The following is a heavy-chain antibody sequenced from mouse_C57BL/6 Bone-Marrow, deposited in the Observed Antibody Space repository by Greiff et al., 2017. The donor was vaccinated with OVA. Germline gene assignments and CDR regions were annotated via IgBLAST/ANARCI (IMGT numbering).Heavy chain of an antibody. V-gene: IGHV7-3*01. D-gene: IGHD1-1*01. Sequence: EVQGVESGGGLVQPGDSLSLSCAASGFTFTNYYMSWVRQPPGKALEWLAFIRNKPNGSTTEYSASVKGRFTISRDNSQSILYLQMTALRAEDSATYYCARYKGRVAVDYFDYWGQGTALTVSS. CDR2: IRNKPNGSTT. CDR1: GFTFTNYY. J-gene: IGHJ2*01. CDR3: ARYKGRVAVDYFDY.